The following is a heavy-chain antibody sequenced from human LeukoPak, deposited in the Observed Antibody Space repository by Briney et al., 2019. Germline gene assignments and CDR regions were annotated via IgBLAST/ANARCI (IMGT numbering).Heavy chain of an antibody. CDR3: ARRFAS. V-gene: IGHV3-48*02. Sequence: PGGSLRPSCAASGFTFSNYGMNWVRQAPGKGLEWVSYISSSSSTIYYADSVKGRFTISRDNAKNSLYLQMNSLRDEDTAVYFCARRFASWGQGTLVTVSS. CDR2: ISSSSSTI. J-gene: IGHJ4*02. CDR1: GFTFSNYG.